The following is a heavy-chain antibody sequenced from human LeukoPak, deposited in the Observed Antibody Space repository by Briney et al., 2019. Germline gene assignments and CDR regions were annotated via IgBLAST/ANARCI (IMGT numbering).Heavy chain of an antibody. D-gene: IGHD4-11*01. V-gene: IGHV3-21*01. CDR3: ARSETTMGSYYYYYMDV. CDR2: ISSSSYI. J-gene: IGHJ6*03. CDR1: GFTFSSYS. Sequence: GGSLRLSCAASGFTFSSYSMNWVRQAPGKGLEWVSSISSSSYIYYADSVKGRFTISRDNAKNSLYLQMNSLRAEDTAVYYCARSETTMGSYYYYYMDVWGKGTTVTVSS.